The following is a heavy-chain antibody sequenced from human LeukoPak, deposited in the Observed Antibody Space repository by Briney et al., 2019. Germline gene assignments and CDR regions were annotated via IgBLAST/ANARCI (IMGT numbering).Heavy chain of an antibody. V-gene: IGHV3-7*01. CDR2: IKKDGSEK. CDR3: ARAYGGNWFDY. D-gene: IGHD4-23*01. CDR1: GFTFSSYW. Sequence: GGSLRLSCAASGFTFSSYWMSWVRQAPGKGLEWVANIKKDGSEKYYVDSVKGRFTISRDNAKNSVYLQMNSLRDEDTAVYYCARAYGGNWFDYWGQGTLVTVSS. J-gene: IGHJ4*02.